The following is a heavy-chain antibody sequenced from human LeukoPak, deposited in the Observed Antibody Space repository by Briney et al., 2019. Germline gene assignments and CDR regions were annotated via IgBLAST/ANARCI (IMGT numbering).Heavy chain of an antibody. V-gene: IGHV3-74*01. D-gene: IGHD2-15*01. J-gene: IGHJ3*02. CDR2: INTGVSRI. Sequence: GGSLRLSCAASGFSFSSYWMHWVRQAPGKGLVWVSRINTGVSRINYADSVKGRFTISKDNAKNTLYLQMNSLRAEDTAVYYCARASIGGAFDIWGQGTVVTVSS. CDR3: ARASIGGAFDI. CDR1: GFSFSSYW.